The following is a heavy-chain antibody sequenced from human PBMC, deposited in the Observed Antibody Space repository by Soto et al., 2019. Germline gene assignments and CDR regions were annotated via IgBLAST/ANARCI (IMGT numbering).Heavy chain of an antibody. J-gene: IGHJ5*02. V-gene: IGHV4-4*02. CDR2: IYHSGST. CDR1: GGSISSSNW. CDR3: ARLGEYYQSLDP. Sequence: SETLSLTCAVSGGSISSSNWWSWVRQPPGKGLEWIGGIYHSGSTYYNPSLKSRVTISVDTSKNQFSLRLASVTASDTAVYYCARLGEYYQSLDPWGQGTLVTVSS. D-gene: IGHD2-2*01.